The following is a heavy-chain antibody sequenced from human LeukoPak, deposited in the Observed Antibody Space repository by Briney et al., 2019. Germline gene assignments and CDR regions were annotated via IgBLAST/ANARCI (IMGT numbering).Heavy chain of an antibody. Sequence: EASVKVSCKASGYTFTSYAMNWVRQAPGQGLEWMGWINPNSGGTNYAQKFQGRVTMTRDTSISTAYMELSRLRSDDTAVYYCAVDPQFYYFDYWGQGTLVTVSS. CDR1: GYTFTSYA. CDR2: INPNSGGT. V-gene: IGHV1-2*02. CDR3: AVDPQFYYFDY. J-gene: IGHJ4*02.